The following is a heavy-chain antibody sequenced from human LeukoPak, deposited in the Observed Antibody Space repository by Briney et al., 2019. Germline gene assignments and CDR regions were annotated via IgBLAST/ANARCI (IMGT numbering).Heavy chain of an antibody. D-gene: IGHD6-13*01. V-gene: IGHV3-48*01. J-gene: IGHJ6*03. CDR3: AAQQLDYYYYMDV. Sequence: GGSLRLSCAASRFTFSSYSMNWVRQAPGKGLEWVSYISSSSSTIYYADSVKGRFTISRDNAKNSLYLQMNSLRAEDTAVYYCAAQQLDYYYYMDVWGKGTTVTVSS. CDR1: RFTFSSYS. CDR2: ISSSSSTI.